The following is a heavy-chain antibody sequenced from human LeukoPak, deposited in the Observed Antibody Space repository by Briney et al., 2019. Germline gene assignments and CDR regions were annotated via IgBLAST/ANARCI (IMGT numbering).Heavy chain of an antibody. CDR2: ISAYNGNT. V-gene: IGHV1-18*01. CDR3: ARGGYNWNDGQFDY. CDR1: GYTFTSYG. D-gene: IGHD1-1*01. J-gene: IGHJ4*02. Sequence: ASVKVSCKASGYTFTSYGIIWVRQAPGQGLEWMGWISAYNGNTNNALKVQGRVTMTKDTPTSTAYMELRSLRSDDTAVYYCARGGYNWNDGQFDYWGQGTLVTVSS.